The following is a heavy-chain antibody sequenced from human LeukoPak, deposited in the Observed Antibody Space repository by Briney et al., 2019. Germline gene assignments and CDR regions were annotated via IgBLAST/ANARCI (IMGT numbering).Heavy chain of an antibody. V-gene: IGHV3-7*01. J-gene: IGHJ4*02. CDR3: AKNAGYSYGLYYFDY. CDR2: INEDGSVK. CDR1: GFTFTSYW. Sequence: GGSLRLSCAASGFTFTSYWMTWVRQAPGKGLEWLTNINEDGSVKHYVDSVRGRFTISRDNAKSSLYLQMSSLRAEDTAVYYCAKNAGYSYGLYYFDYWGQGTLVTVSS. D-gene: IGHD5-18*01.